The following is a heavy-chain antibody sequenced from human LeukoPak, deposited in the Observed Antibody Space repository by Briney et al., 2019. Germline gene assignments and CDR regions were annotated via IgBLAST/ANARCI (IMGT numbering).Heavy chain of an antibody. J-gene: IGHJ2*01. CDR2: IRYDAGNK. Sequence: GGSLRLSCAASGFYFSNYAMHWVRQAPGKGLEWLAYIRYDAGNKYYADSVKGRFTISRDNSKHTVYLEMNDLRAEDTAVYYCAKGWRRYFDLWGRGTVVTVSS. V-gene: IGHV3-30*02. D-gene: IGHD2-15*01. CDR1: GFYFSNYA. CDR3: AKGWRRYFDL.